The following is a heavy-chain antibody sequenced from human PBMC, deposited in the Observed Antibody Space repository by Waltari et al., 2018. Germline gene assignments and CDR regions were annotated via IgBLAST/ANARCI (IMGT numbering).Heavy chain of an antibody. CDR3: ARDDGGYSYGYREGFDY. CDR1: GFTFSSYS. D-gene: IGHD5-18*01. Sequence: EVQLVESGGGLVQPGGSLRLSCAASGFTFSSYSMNWVRQAPGKGLEWVSYISSSSRTIYYADSVKGRFTISRDNAKNSLYLQMNSLRAEDTAVYYCARDDGGYSYGYREGFDYWGQGTLVTVSS. V-gene: IGHV3-48*01. CDR2: ISSSSRTI. J-gene: IGHJ4*02.